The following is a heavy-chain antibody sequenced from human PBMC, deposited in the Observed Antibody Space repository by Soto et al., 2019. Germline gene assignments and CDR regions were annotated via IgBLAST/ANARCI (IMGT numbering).Heavy chain of an antibody. CDR2: ISYDGSNK. Sequence: VGSLRLSCAASGFTFSSYAMHWVRQAPGKGLEWVAVISYDGSNKYYADSVKGRFTISRDNSKNTLYLQMNSLRAEDTAVYYCARDPSLDIVVVPAAPSYWGQGTLVTVSS. CDR3: ARDPSLDIVVVPAAPSY. D-gene: IGHD2-2*01. J-gene: IGHJ4*02. V-gene: IGHV3-30-3*01. CDR1: GFTFSSYA.